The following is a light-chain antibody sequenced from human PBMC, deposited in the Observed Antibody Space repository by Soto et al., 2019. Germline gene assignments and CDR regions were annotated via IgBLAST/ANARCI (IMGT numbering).Light chain of an antibody. CDR3: QQYDKWSPMYT. V-gene: IGKV3-15*01. J-gene: IGKJ2*01. CDR2: AAS. CDR1: QSVSTF. Sequence: EIVMNQSAATLSVNTGERATLSCRAIQSVSTFLAWYQQKPGQAPRLLIYAASTRVTGIPARFSGSGSGTEFTLTISTLQSEDFAVYYCQQYDKWSPMYTLGQGTKVDTK.